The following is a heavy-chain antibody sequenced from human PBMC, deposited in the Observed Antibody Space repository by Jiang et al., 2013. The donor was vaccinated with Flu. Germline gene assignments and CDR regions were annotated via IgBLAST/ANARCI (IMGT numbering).Heavy chain of an antibody. CDR3: ARHHPHHYDSSGSFDL. V-gene: IGHV4-38-2*01. CDR1: GYSISSGYY. Sequence: GLVKPSETLSLTCDVSGYSISSGYYWVWIRQPPGERLEWIGSLFHSGSSYYNPSLQSRVAISLDTSKNQVFLNVRSVTAADTAMYYCARHHPHHYDSSGSFDLWGQGTLVTVSS. CDR2: LFHSGSS. D-gene: IGHD3-22*01. J-gene: IGHJ4*02.